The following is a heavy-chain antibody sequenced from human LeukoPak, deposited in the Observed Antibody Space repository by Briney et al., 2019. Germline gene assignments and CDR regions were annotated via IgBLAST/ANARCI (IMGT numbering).Heavy chain of an antibody. CDR1: GFPFSSWP. V-gene: IGHV3-30*04. J-gene: IGHJ4*02. CDR2: ISHDGSQT. Sequence: GGSLRLSCAASGFPFSSWPMHWVRQAPGKGLEWMTTISHDGSQTFYADSVKGRLTISRDNSKNTVSLQMSSLRVGDTGVYYCTTIHYWGQGTQITVSS. CDR3: TTIHY.